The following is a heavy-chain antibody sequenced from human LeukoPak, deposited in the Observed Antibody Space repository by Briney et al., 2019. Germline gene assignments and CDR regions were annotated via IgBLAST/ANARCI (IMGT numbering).Heavy chain of an antibody. CDR3: ARQPYSGSSLAPFDY. CDR2: IYPGDSDT. J-gene: IGHJ4*02. Sequence: GESLKISCKGSGYSFTSYWIGWVRQMPGKGLEWMGIIYPGDSDTRYSPSFQGQVTISVDKSISTAYLQWSSLKASDTAMYYCARQPYSGSSLAPFDYWGQGTLVIVSS. CDR1: GYSFTSYW. V-gene: IGHV5-51*01. D-gene: IGHD1-26*01.